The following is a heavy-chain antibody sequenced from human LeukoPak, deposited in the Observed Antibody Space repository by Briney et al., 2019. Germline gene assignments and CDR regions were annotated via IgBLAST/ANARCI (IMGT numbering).Heavy chain of an antibody. V-gene: IGHV4-38-2*02. Sequence: SETLSLTCSVSGYSISSGYYWGWIRQPPGMGLEWVGNIYHSGSTYYNPSLKSRVTISLDTSKNQFSLKLSSVTAADTAVYYCARKDPGYSGYSDFDYWGQGTLVTVSS. J-gene: IGHJ4*02. CDR2: IYHSGST. CDR3: ARKDPGYSGYSDFDY. D-gene: IGHD5-12*01. CDR1: GYSISSGYY.